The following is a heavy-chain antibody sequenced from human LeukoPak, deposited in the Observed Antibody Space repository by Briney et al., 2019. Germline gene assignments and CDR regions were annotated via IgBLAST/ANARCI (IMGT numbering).Heavy chain of an antibody. D-gene: IGHD6-6*01. CDR2: ISGSGGST. V-gene: IGHV3-23*01. J-gene: IGHJ4*02. CDR1: GFTFTSYA. Sequence: PGGSLRLSCAASGFTFTSYAMSWVRQAPGKGLEWVSAISGSGGSTYYADSVKGRFTISRDNSKNTLYLQMNSLRAEDTAVYYCAKDRKNSSSQPFDYWGQGTLVTVSS. CDR3: AKDRKNSSSQPFDY.